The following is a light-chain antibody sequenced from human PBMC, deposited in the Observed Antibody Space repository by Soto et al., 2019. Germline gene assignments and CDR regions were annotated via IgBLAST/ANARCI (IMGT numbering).Light chain of an antibody. V-gene: IGLV2-8*01. CDR1: SSDVGAYNY. Sequence: QPVLTQPPSASGSPGQSVTISCTGTSSDVGAYNYVSWYQQHPGKAPKLMIYDVSKRPSGVPYRFSGSKSGNAASLTVSGLQGEDEADYYCSSYAGSSWVFGGGTKVTVL. CDR3: SSYAGSSWV. CDR2: DVS. J-gene: IGLJ3*02.